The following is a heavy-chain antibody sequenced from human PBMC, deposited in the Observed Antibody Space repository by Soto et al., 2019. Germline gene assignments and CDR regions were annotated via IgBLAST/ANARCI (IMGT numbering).Heavy chain of an antibody. CDR1: GGSISSGGYY. CDR3: ARVNPGSGSSRYVDY. J-gene: IGHJ4*02. CDR2: IYYSGST. V-gene: IGHV4-31*03. D-gene: IGHD3-10*01. Sequence: SETLSLTCTVSGGSISSGGYYWSWIRQHPGKGLEWIGYIYYSGSTYYNPSLKSRVTISVDTSKNQFSLKLSSVTAADTAVYYCARVNPGSGSSRYVDYWDQGTLVTVSS.